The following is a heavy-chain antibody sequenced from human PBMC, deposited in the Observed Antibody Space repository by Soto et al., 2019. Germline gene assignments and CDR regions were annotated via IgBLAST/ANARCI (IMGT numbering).Heavy chain of an antibody. V-gene: IGHV3-30*04. CDR2: ISYDGSEE. Sequence: QVQLVESGGGVVQPGRSLRLSCAASGFSFNNFAVHWVRQAPGKGLEWVAVISYDGSEEYYADSVKGRFTISRDNSKNTLYLHMNSLRPEDTAVYSCASDVVPTGAYYFDYWGQGPLVTVSS. J-gene: IGHJ4*02. D-gene: IGHD2-15*01. CDR3: ASDVVPTGAYYFDY. CDR1: GFSFNNFA.